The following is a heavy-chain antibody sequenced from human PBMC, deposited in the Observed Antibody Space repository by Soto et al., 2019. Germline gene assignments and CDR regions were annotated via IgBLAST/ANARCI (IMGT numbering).Heavy chain of an antibody. Sequence: HPGGSLRLSCAASGFTFSSYWMNWVRQAPGKGLECVANIKQDGSEQYYVDSVKGRLTISRDNAKNSLYLQMNSLRAEDTAVYYCARSFYCDGDCYSGIYHYYGMDVWGQGTTVTVSS. CDR1: GFTFSSYW. CDR3: ARSFYCDGDCYSGIYHYYGMDV. J-gene: IGHJ6*02. D-gene: IGHD2-21*02. V-gene: IGHV3-7*01. CDR2: IKQDGSEQ.